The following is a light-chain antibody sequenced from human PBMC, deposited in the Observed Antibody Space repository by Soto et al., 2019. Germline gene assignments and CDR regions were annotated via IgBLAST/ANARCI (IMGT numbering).Light chain of an antibody. V-gene: IGKV3-11*01. Sequence: EIVLTQSRATLSLSPGERATLSCRASQSVSRYLAWYQQKPGQAPRLLIYDASNRATGIPARFSGSGSGTEFTLTISSLEPEDFAVYYCQQRSNWPPLTFGGGTKVEIK. CDR1: QSVSRY. CDR2: DAS. J-gene: IGKJ4*01. CDR3: QQRSNWPPLT.